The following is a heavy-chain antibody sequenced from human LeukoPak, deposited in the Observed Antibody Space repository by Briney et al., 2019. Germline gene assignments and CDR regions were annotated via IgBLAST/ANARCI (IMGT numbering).Heavy chain of an antibody. V-gene: IGHV1-18*01. D-gene: IGHD3-22*01. Sequence: ASVKVSCKVSGYTLTELSMHWVRQAPGQGLEWMGWISAYNGNTNYAQKLQGRVTMTTDTSTSTAYMELRSLRSDDTAVYYCARDFAGYYDSSGYYPCWGQGTLVTVSS. CDR3: ARDFAGYYDSSGYYPC. J-gene: IGHJ4*02. CDR2: ISAYNGNT. CDR1: GYTLTELS.